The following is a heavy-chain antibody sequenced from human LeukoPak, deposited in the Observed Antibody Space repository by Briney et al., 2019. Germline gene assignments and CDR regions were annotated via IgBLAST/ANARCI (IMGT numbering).Heavy chain of an antibody. V-gene: IGHV4-59*12. CDR1: GGSITNSY. CDR2: INYSGST. D-gene: IGHD5-18*01. CDR3: ARSHGYGYYYYGMDV. J-gene: IGHJ6*02. Sequence: SETLSLTCTVSGGSITNSYWNWIRQSPGKGLEWVGYINYSGSTNYNPSLKSRVTISVDTSKNQFSLKLSSVTAADTAVYYCARSHGYGYYYYGMDVWGQGTTVTVSS.